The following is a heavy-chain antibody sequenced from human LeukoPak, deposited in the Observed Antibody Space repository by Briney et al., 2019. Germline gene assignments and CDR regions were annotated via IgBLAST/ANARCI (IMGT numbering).Heavy chain of an antibody. CDR1: GYTFTSYG. CDR2: LSAYNGNT. CDR3: ARDLSYYYGSGSYYFDY. Sequence: ASVKVSCKASGYTFTSYGISWVRQAPGQGLEWMGWLSAYNGNTNYAQKLQGRVTMTTDTSTSTAYMELRSLKSDDTAVYYCARDLSYYYGSGSYYFDYWGQGTLVTVSS. J-gene: IGHJ4*02. D-gene: IGHD3-10*01. V-gene: IGHV1-18*04.